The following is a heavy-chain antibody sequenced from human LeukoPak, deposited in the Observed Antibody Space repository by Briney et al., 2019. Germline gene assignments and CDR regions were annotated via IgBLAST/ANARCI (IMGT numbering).Heavy chain of an antibody. D-gene: IGHD3-10*01. J-gene: IGHJ4*02. CDR2: ISGSGGST. CDR3: AKDGPRAYGSGSYPDY. V-gene: IGHV3-NL1*01. CDR1: GFTFSSYG. Sequence: GGSLRLSCAASGFTFSSYGMHWVRQAPGKGLEWVSAISGSGGSTYYADSVKGRFTISRDNSKNTLYLQMNSLRAEDTAVYYCAKDGPRAYGSGSYPDYWGQGTLVTVSS.